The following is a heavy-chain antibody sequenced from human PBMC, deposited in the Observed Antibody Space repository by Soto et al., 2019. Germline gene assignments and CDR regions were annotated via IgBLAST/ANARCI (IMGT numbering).Heavy chain of an antibody. D-gene: IGHD3-16*01. J-gene: IGHJ6*03. CDR3: AKGGLNTDYYYYMDV. V-gene: IGHV3-23*01. CDR1: GFTFSSYA. Sequence: GGSLRLSCAASGFTFSSYAMSWVRQAPGKGLEWVSAISGSGGSTYYADSVKGRFTISRDNSKNTPYLQMNSLRAEDTAVYYCAKGGLNTDYYYYMDVWGKGTTVTVSS. CDR2: ISGSGGST.